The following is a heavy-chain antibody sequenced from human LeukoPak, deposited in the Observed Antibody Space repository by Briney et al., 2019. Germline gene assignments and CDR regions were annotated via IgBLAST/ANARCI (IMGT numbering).Heavy chain of an antibody. Sequence: GASVKVSCKASGYTFTGYYMHWVRQAPGKGLVWVSRINSDGSSTSYADSVKGRFTISRDNAKNTLYLQMNSLRAEDTAVYYCARGYRRDGYTLYYFDYWGQGTLVTVSS. CDR3: ARGYRRDGYTLYYFDY. CDR1: GYTFTGYY. V-gene: IGHV3-74*01. CDR2: INSDGSST. D-gene: IGHD5-24*01. J-gene: IGHJ4*02.